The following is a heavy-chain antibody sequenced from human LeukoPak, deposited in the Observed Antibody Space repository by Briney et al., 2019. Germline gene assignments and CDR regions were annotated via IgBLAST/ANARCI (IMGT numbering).Heavy chain of an antibody. CDR2: IYTSGST. D-gene: IGHD2-2*01. Sequence: SETLSLTCTVSGGSISSGSYYWSWIRQPAGKGLEWIGRIYTSGSTNYNPSLKGRVTISVDTSKNQFSLKLSSVTAADTAVYYCARAKDEVVVVPAEGWFDPWGQGTLVTVSS. CDR3: ARAKDEVVVVPAEGWFDP. CDR1: GGSISSGSYY. J-gene: IGHJ5*02. V-gene: IGHV4-61*02.